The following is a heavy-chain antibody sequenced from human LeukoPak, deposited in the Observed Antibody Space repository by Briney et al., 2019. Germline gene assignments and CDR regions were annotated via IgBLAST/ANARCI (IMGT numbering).Heavy chain of an antibody. Sequence: GRSLRLSCGASGFTVSIYAMSWVRQAPGKGIGWVSAISGSGGSTYYADSVKGRFTISRDNSKNTLYLQMNSLRAEDTAVYYCATELRMVYLDYWGQGTLVTVSS. D-gene: IGHD2-8*01. J-gene: IGHJ4*02. V-gene: IGHV3-23*01. CDR2: ISGSGGST. CDR1: GFTVSIYA. CDR3: ATELRMVYLDY.